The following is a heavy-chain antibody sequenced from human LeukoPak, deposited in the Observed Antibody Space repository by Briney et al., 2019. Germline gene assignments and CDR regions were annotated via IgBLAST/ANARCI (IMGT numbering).Heavy chain of an antibody. Sequence: PGGSLRLSRAASGFTFSSYAMSWVRQAPGKGLEWVSGISGSGSSTYYADSVKGQFTISRDNSKNAVYLQVNSLSAEDTAVYYCAKLGNGNVWGTYRDNWFDPWGQGTLVTVSS. D-gene: IGHD3-16*02. CDR2: ISGSGSST. CDR3: AKLGNGNVWGTYRDNWFDP. J-gene: IGHJ5*02. CDR1: GFTFSSYA. V-gene: IGHV3-23*01.